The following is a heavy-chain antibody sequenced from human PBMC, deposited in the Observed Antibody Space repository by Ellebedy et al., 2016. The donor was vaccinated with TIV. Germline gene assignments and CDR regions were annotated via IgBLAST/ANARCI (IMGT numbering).Heavy chain of an antibody. D-gene: IGHD2-2*01. V-gene: IGHV4-59*01. Sequence: MPSETLSLTCTVSGGSIRNYYCTWIRQPPGKGLEWIGHMYYSGSSNYNPSLKSRVTMSTDTSKNQFSLKMSSVTAADTAVYYCAASESADSDYWGPGTLVTVSS. CDR3: AASESADSDY. CDR1: GGSIRNYY. J-gene: IGHJ4*02. CDR2: MYYSGSS.